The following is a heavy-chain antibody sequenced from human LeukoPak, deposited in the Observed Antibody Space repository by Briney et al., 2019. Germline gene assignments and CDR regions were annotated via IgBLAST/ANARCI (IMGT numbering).Heavy chain of an antibody. V-gene: IGHV4-59*01. D-gene: IGHD2-15*01. CDR2: IYYSGST. CDR1: GGSISSYY. J-gene: IGHJ5*02. CDR3: ARAKDFLNWFDP. Sequence: KPSETLSLTCTVSGGSISSYYWSWIRQPPGKGRGWIGYIYYSGSTNYNPSLKSRVTISVDTSKNQFSLKLSSVTAADTDVYYCARAKDFLNWFDPWGQGTLVTVSS.